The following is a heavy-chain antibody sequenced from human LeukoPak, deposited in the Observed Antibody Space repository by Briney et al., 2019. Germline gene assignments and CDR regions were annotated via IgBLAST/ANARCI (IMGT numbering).Heavy chain of an antibody. V-gene: IGHV3-7*05. CDR1: GFTFSSSW. D-gene: IGHD1-14*01. CDR3: ARDATPPGLIFDS. CDR2: INQDGNEK. Sequence: GGSLRLSCAASGFTFSSSWMTWVRQAPGKGLEWVASINQDGNEKTYVDSVKGRFTISRDSATNSLFLQMNSLRAEDTAVYFCARDATPPGLIFDSWGQGTLVTVSS. J-gene: IGHJ4*02.